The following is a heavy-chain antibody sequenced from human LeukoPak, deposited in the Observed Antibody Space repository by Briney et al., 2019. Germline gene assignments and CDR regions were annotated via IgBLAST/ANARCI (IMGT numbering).Heavy chain of an antibody. CDR1: GGSISSYY. Sequence: SETLFHTFTVPGGSISSYYWSWIRRPPGKGLEWIGSIYDSGSANYDPSLKSRVGISVDASKGQFSLNLSSVTAADTAVYYCARHADCRTISCSYFHNMDVWGKGITVTVSS. CDR2: IYDSGSA. CDR3: ARHADCRTISCSYFHNMDV. V-gene: IGHV4-59*08. J-gene: IGHJ6*03. D-gene: IGHD2-15*01.